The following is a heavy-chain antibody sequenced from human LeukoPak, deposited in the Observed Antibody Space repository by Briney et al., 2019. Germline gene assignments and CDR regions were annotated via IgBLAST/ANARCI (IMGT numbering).Heavy chain of an antibody. CDR2: ISAYNGNT. Sequence: GASVKVSCKAAGYTFTAYGISWVRQAPGQGLEWMGWISAYNGNTNYVQKLQGRVTMTTDTSTSTAYMELRSLRSDDTAVYYCARGFHYFDSSGYDYWGQGTLVTVSS. J-gene: IGHJ4*02. V-gene: IGHV1-18*01. CDR3: ARGFHYFDSSGYDY. D-gene: IGHD6-19*01. CDR1: GYTFTAYG.